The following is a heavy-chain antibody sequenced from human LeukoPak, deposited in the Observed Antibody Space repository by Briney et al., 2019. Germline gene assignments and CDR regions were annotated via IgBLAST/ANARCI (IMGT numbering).Heavy chain of an antibody. Sequence: TGGSLRLSCAASGFTFSSYWMRWVRRAPGKGLEWVADIKHDGSEKYYVDSLKGRFTIPTDSAKHQLYLQINSLRAEDTAVYYCARKDRYGLDYWGQGTLVSVLS. J-gene: IGHJ4*02. V-gene: IGHV3-7*01. CDR1: GFTFSSYW. CDR2: IKHDGSEK. D-gene: IGHD3-9*01. CDR3: ARKDRYGLDY.